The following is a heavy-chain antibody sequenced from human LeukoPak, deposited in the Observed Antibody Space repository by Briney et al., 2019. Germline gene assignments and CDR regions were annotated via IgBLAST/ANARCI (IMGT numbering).Heavy chain of an antibody. D-gene: IGHD2-15*01. J-gene: IGHJ4*02. V-gene: IGHV3-23*01. CDR1: GFSFSNYA. CDR2: ISGSDSST. CDR3: AKIVGGSRGLNDY. Sequence: PGGSLRLSCAASGFSFSNYAMSWVRQAPGKGLEWVSTISGSDSSTYYADSVKGRFTMSRDNSKNTLYLQMNSLRAEDTAVYYCAKIVGGSRGLNDYWGQGTLVTVSS.